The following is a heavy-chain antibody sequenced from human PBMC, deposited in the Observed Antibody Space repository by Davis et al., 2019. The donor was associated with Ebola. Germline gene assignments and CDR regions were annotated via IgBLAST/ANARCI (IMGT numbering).Heavy chain of an antibody. Sequence: GGSLRLSCAASGFTVSSNYMSWVRQAPGKGLEWVSVIYSGGSTYYADSVKGRFTISRDNSKNTLYLQMNSLRAEDTAVYYCARASHFWSGYYTEGHGMDVWGQGTTITVSS. D-gene: IGHD3-3*02. CDR2: IYSGGST. J-gene: IGHJ6*02. CDR1: GFTVSSNY. V-gene: IGHV3-53*01. CDR3: ARASHFWSGYYTEGHGMDV.